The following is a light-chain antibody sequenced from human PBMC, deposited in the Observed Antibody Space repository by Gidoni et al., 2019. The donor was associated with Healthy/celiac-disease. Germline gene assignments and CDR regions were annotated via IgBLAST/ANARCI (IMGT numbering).Light chain of an antibody. CDR2: AAS. Sequence: DIQLTQSPSFLSASVGHRVTITCRASPGISSYLAWYQQKPGKAPKLLIYAASTLQSGVPSRCRGSGSGTEFTLTISRLQTEDFATYYCQQLNSYPRTFGQGTKVEIK. V-gene: IGKV1-9*01. CDR3: QQLNSYPRT. J-gene: IGKJ1*01. CDR1: PGISSY.